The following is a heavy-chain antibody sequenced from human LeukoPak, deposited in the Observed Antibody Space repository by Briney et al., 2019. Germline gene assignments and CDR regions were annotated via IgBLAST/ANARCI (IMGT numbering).Heavy chain of an antibody. CDR1: GFTFSNYG. D-gene: IGHD6-13*01. V-gene: IGHV3-30*02. CDR3: TRSGPFDSSTWAGSMDV. J-gene: IGHJ6*02. Sequence: GGSLRLSCAASGFTFSNYGMHWVRQAPGKGLEWGAFIRYDGSNKYYADSVKGRFTISRDNAKNSLYLQMNSLRAEDTAVYYCTRSGPFDSSTWAGSMDVWGLGTTVTVSS. CDR2: IRYDGSNK.